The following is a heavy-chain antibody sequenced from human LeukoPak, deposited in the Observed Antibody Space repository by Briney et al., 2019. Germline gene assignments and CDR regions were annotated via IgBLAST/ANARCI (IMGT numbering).Heavy chain of an antibody. V-gene: IGHV3-23*01. Sequence: GGYLTLSCAASRFTFSSYAMSWVGQAPGQGLEWVSTISGSGGSTYYADSVKGRFTISRDNAKNSLYLQMNSLRAEDTAVYYCASSRYDSSGYYGIIAYWGQGTLVTVSS. D-gene: IGHD3-22*01. CDR1: RFTFSSYA. CDR3: ASSRYDSSGYYGIIAY. J-gene: IGHJ4*02. CDR2: ISGSGGST.